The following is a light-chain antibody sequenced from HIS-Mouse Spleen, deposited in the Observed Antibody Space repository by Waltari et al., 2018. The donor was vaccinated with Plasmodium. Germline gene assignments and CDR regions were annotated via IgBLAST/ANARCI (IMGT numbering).Light chain of an antibody. Sequence: SYELTQPPSVSVSPGQTASITCSGDALPKQYTYWYQQKTGQAPVHVIHKDSERPSGIPERFSGSSSGTTVTLTISGVQAEDEADYYCQSADSSGTYWVFGGGTKLTVL. J-gene: IGLJ3*02. CDR1: ALPKQY. V-gene: IGLV3-25*03. CDR3: QSADSSGTYWV. CDR2: KDS.